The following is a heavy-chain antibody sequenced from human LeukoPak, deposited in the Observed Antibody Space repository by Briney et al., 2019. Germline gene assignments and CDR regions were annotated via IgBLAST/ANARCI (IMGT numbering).Heavy chain of an antibody. D-gene: IGHD2-2*02. Sequence: SGGSLRLSCAASGFTFSSYDMHWVRQATGKGLEWVSVIGTAGDTYYPGSVKGRFTISRENAKNSLYLQMNSLRAGDTAVYYCARSSYTDRTFDIWGQGTMVTVSS. V-gene: IGHV3-13*04. CDR2: IGTAGDT. CDR1: GFTFSSYD. CDR3: ARSSYTDRTFDI. J-gene: IGHJ3*02.